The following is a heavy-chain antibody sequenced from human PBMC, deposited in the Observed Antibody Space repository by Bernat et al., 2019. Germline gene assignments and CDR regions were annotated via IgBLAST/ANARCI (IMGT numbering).Heavy chain of an antibody. J-gene: IGHJ6*03. V-gene: IGHV4-59*01. Sequence: QVQLQESGPGLVKPSETLSLTCTVSGGSISSYYWSWIRQPPGKGLAWIGSIYYSWSTNYNPSLMSRVTISVDTSKNQFSLKLSSVTAADTAVYYCAREVGPYYVFWSGDYNQIGYMDVWGKGTTVTVS. CDR1: GGSISSYY. CDR2: IYYSWST. D-gene: IGHD3-3*01. CDR3: AREVGPYYVFWSGDYNQIGYMDV.